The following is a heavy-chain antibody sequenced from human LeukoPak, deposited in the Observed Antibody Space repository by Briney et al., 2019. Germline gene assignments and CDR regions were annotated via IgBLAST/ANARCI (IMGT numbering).Heavy chain of an antibody. J-gene: IGHJ6*03. CDR1: GFTFSSYG. CDR2: ISYDGSNK. V-gene: IGHV3-30*19. Sequence: GGSLRLSCAASGFTFSSYGMHWVRQAPGKGLEWVAVISYDGSNKYYADSVKGRFTISRDNSKNTLYLQMNSLRAEDTAVYYCARGYYYMDVWGKGTTVTVSS. CDR3: ARGYYYMDV.